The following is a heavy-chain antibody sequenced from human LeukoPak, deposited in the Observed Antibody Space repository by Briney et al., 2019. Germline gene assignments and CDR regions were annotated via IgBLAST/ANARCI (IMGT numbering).Heavy chain of an antibody. CDR3: VREAYYDSSGYYPH. Sequence: GGSLRLSCAASGFTFSSYAMHWVRQAPGKGLEWVAVISYDGSNKYYADSVKGRFTISRDNSKNTLYLQMNSLRAEDTAVYYCVREAYYDSSGYYPHWGQGTLVTVSS. V-gene: IGHV3-30*04. CDR1: GFTFSSYA. J-gene: IGHJ4*02. D-gene: IGHD3-22*01. CDR2: ISYDGSNK.